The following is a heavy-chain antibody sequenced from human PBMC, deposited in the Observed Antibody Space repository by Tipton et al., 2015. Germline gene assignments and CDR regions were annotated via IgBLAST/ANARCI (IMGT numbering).Heavy chain of an antibody. J-gene: IGHJ4*02. Sequence: TLSLTCAVYGGSFSGYYWSWIRQPPGKGLEWIGEINHSGSTNYNPSLKSRVTISVDTSKNQFSLKLSSVTVADTAVYYCARGRGMRLLDSWGQGTLVTVST. CDR3: ARGRGMRLLDS. V-gene: IGHV4-34*01. CDR1: GGSFSGYY. CDR2: INHSGST. D-gene: IGHD4-11*01.